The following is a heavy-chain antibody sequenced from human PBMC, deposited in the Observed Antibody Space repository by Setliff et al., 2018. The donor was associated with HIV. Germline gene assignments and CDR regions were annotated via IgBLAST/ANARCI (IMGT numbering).Heavy chain of an antibody. Sequence: GASVKVSCKASRYTFTKYFTQWVRQAPGQGLEWMGIINPSGGSTTYAQKFPGRVTMTRDTSTSTAYMELRSLRSDDTAVYYCARDDGGYNYAEAFDVWGQGTMVTVSS. CDR1: RYTFTKYF. J-gene: IGHJ3*01. CDR3: ARDDGGYNYAEAFDV. D-gene: IGHD3-16*01. V-gene: IGHV1-46*01. CDR2: INPSGGST.